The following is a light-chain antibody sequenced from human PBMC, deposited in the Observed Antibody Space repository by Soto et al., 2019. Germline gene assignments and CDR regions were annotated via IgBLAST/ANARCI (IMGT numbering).Light chain of an antibody. CDR2: DAS. V-gene: IGKV3D-15*01. Sequence: EIVMTQSPATLSVSPGERATLSCRASQSVSSYLAWYQHKPGQAPRLLIYDASNRATGIPARFSGSGSGTDFTLTISCLQSEDFATYYCQQYYSFPRTFGQGTKVDIK. CDR3: QQYYSFPRT. J-gene: IGKJ1*01. CDR1: QSVSSY.